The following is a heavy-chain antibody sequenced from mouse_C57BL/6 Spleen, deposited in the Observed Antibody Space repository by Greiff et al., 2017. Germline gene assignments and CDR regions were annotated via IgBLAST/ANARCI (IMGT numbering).Heavy chain of an antibody. D-gene: IGHD2-4*01. V-gene: IGHV1-55*01. Sequence: QVQLKQPGAELVKPGASVKMSCKASGYTFTSYWITWVKQRPGQGLEWIGDIYPGSGSTNYNEKFKSKATLTVDTSSSTAYMQLSSLTSEDSAVYYCARREGYDYEGVMDYWGQGTSVTVSS. CDR3: ARREGYDYEGVMDY. CDR2: IYPGSGST. J-gene: IGHJ4*01. CDR1: GYTFTSYW.